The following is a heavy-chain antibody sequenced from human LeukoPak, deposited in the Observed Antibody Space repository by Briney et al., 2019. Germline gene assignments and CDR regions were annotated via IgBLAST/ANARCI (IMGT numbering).Heavy chain of an antibody. CDR1: GFSFSDYY. J-gene: IGHJ4*02. CDR3: ARGLATIPFDY. V-gene: IGHV3-11*04. D-gene: IGHD5-24*01. CDR2: ISSSGSTI. Sequence: GGSLRLSCAASGFSFSDYYMSWIRQAPGKGLEWVSYISSSGSTIYYTDSVKGRFTISRDNAKNSLYLQMNSLRAEDTAVFYCARGLATIPFDYWGQGTLVTVSS.